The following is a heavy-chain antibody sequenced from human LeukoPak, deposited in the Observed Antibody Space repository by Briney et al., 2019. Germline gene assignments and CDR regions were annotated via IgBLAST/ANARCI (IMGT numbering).Heavy chain of an antibody. Sequence: GGSLRLSCAASGFTFNDYYMTWIRQAPGKGLEWVSYISSPGSYTIFADSVKGRFTISRDNAKNSLYLQMSNLRAEDTALYYCARQQTSAATGGFDFWRQGTLVTVSS. CDR1: GFTFNDYY. CDR3: ARQQTSAATGGFDF. D-gene: IGHD6-25*01. J-gene: IGHJ4*02. CDR2: ISSPGSYT. V-gene: IGHV3-11*06.